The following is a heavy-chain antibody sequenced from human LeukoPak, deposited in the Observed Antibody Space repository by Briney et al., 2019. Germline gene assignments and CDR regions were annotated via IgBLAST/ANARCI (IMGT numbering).Heavy chain of an antibody. Sequence: GASVKVSCKASGYTFTSYGISWVRQAPGQGLEWMGWISAYNGNTNYAQKLQGRVTMTTDTSTSTAYMELRSLRSDDTAVYYCARGLGRTTMVTRGGVRFDYWGQGTLVIVSS. CDR1: GYTFTSYG. CDR2: ISAYNGNT. J-gene: IGHJ4*02. D-gene: IGHD5-18*01. V-gene: IGHV1-18*01. CDR3: ARGLGRTTMVTRGGVRFDY.